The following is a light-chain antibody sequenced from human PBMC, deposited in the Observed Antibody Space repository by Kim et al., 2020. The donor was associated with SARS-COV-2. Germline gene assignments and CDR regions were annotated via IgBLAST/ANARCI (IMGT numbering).Light chain of an antibody. J-gene: IGKJ1*01. CDR2: DVS. V-gene: IGKV3-20*01. CDR1: QRVTSTY. Sequence: SQGDRHTLSCRASQRVTSTYLAWYQQRPGQAPRLLISDVSSRATGIPDRFSGSGSGTDFTLTISRLEPEDFVMYYCQQYGDSPMTFGQGTKVDIK. CDR3: QQYGDSPMT.